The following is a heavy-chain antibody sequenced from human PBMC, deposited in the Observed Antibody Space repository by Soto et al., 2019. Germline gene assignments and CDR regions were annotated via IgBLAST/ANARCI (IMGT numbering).Heavy chain of an antibody. D-gene: IGHD6-13*01. CDR2: ISSSSSTI. CDR3: AREDRSSWLNWFDP. V-gene: IGHV3-48*01. Sequence: EVQLVESGGGLVQPGGSLRLSCAASGFTFSSYSMNWVRQAPGKGLEWVSDISSSSSTIYYADSVKGRFTISRDNAKHSLYLQMNSLRAEDTAVYYCAREDRSSWLNWFDPWGQGTLVNVSS. J-gene: IGHJ5*02. CDR1: GFTFSSYS.